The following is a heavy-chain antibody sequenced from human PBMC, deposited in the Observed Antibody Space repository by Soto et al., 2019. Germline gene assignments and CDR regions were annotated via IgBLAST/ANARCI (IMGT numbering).Heavy chain of an antibody. J-gene: IGHJ4*02. Sequence: QVQLVQSGAEVKQPGASVKVSCKASGYSFTDYAMYWVRQAPGQRLEWMGWLNAGDGDTKYSQKFQDRLTITRDTSATTAYMELSSLRSEDTAIYYCARVVWFGEVASAVFKYWGQGTLVTVSS. D-gene: IGHD3-10*01. CDR3: ARVVWFGEVASAVFKY. CDR1: GYSFTDYA. V-gene: IGHV1-3*01. CDR2: LNAGDGDT.